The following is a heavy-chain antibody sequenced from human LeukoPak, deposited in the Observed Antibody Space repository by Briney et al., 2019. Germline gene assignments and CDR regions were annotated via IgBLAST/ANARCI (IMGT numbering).Heavy chain of an antibody. CDR3: ARVNTLNQSGGWFDP. D-gene: IGHD1-14*01. Sequence: PSETLSLTCTVSGGSISSYYWSWLRQPPGKGLEWIGYIYYSGSTNYNPSLKSRVTISVDTSKNQFSLKLSSVTAADTAVYYCARVNTLNQSGGWFDPWGQGTLVTVSS. V-gene: IGHV4-59*01. J-gene: IGHJ5*02. CDR1: GGSISSYY. CDR2: IYYSGST.